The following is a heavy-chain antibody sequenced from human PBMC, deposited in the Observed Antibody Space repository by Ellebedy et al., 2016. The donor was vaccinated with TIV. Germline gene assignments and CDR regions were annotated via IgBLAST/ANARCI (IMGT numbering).Heavy chain of an antibody. J-gene: IGHJ1*01. Sequence: AASVKVSCKASGYTFTSYAMNWVRQAPGQGLEWMGWINTNTGNPTYAQGFTGRFVFSLDTSVSTAYLQICSLKAEDTAVYYCARGYSYGFAEYFQHWGQGTLVTVSS. V-gene: IGHV7-4-1*01. CDR3: ARGYSYGFAEYFQH. CDR2: INTNTGNP. D-gene: IGHD5-18*01. CDR1: GYTFTSYA.